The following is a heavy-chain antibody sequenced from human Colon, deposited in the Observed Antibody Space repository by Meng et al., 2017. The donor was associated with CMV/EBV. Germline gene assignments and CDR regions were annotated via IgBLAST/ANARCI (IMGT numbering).Heavy chain of an antibody. CDR1: GFTFDDYA. CDR2: ISWNSGTM. D-gene: IGHD6-19*01. J-gene: IGHJ4*02. V-gene: IGHV3-9*01. Sequence: SLKISCAASGFTFDDYAMHWVRLVPGKGLEWVSSISWNSGTMNYADSVKGRFTISRDNAKDTLYLQMDSLRAEDTAVYFCGRDKYGWETDYWGQGTLVTVSS. CDR3: GRDKYGWETDY.